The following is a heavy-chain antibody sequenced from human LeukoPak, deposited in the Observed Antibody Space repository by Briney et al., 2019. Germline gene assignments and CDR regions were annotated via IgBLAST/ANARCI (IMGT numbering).Heavy chain of an antibody. Sequence: PGRSLRLSCAASGFTFSSYSMNWVRQAPGKGLEWVSSISSSSSYIYYADSVKGRFTISRDNAKNSLYLQMNSLRAEDTAVYYCARDGRGYYGSGSYSAYYYYGMDVWGKGTTVTVSS. J-gene: IGHJ6*04. CDR2: ISSSSSYI. D-gene: IGHD3-10*01. CDR1: GFTFSSYS. CDR3: ARDGRGYYGSGSYSAYYYYGMDV. V-gene: IGHV3-21*01.